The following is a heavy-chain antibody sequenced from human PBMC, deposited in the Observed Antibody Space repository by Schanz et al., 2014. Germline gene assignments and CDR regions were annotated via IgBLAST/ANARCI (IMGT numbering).Heavy chain of an antibody. CDR3: ARARSWPDY. V-gene: IGHV4-31*11. Sequence: QLQLQESGSGLVKPSQTLSLTCGVSGGSISSGGSSWNWIRQHPGKGLEWIGYIYDGGSTYYNPSLKSRVTISVDTSKNQCSLRLSSVTAADTAVYYCARARSWPDYWGQGTLVTVSS. CDR1: GGSISSGGSS. J-gene: IGHJ4*02. D-gene: IGHD6-13*01. CDR2: IYDGGST.